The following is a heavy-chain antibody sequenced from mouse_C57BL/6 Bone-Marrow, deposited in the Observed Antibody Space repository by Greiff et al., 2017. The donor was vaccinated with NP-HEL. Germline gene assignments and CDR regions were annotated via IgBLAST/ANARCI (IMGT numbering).Heavy chain of an antibody. CDR3: ARRDYDSLARDY. CDR2: ISSGGSYT. CDR1: GFTFSSYG. D-gene: IGHD2-4*01. V-gene: IGHV5-6*01. Sequence: EVQVVESGGDLVKPGGSLKLSCAASGFTFSSYGMSWVRQTPDKRLEWVATISSGGSYTYYPDSVKGRFTISRDNAKNTLYLQMSSLKSEDTAMYYCARRDYDSLARDYWGQGTSVTVSS. J-gene: IGHJ4*01.